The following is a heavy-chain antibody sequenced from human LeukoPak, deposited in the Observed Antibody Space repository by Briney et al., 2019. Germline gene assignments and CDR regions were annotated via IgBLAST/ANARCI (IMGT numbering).Heavy chain of an antibody. J-gene: IGHJ4*02. V-gene: IGHV1-2*02. CDR3: ARGPYYYGSGSYPDY. CDR2: INPNSGGT. CDR1: GYTFTGYY. Sequence: GASVKVSCKASGYTFTGYYMHWVRQAPGQGLEWMGWINPNSGGTNYAQKFQGRVTMTRDTSISTAYMELSRLRSDDTAVYYCARGPYYYGSGSYPDYWGQGTLVTVSS. D-gene: IGHD3-10*01.